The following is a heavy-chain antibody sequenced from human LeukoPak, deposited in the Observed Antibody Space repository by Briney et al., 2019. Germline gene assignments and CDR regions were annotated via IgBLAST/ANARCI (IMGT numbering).Heavy chain of an antibody. CDR2: IYYSGST. Sequence: SETLSLTCTVSGGSISSYYWSWIRQPPGKGLEWIGYIYYSGSTNYNPSLKSRVTISVDTSKSQFSLKLSSVTAADTAVYYCARRYGSSWYSYYFDYWGQGTLVTVSS. J-gene: IGHJ4*02. V-gene: IGHV4-59*08. D-gene: IGHD6-13*01. CDR1: GGSISSYY. CDR3: ARRYGSSWYSYYFDY.